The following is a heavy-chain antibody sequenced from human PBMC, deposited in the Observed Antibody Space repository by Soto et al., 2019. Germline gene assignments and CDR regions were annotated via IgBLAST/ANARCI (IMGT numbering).Heavy chain of an antibody. D-gene: IGHD1-1*01. CDR2: IWYDGSNK. CDR3: ARDLIAELEPGRGAQTN. CDR1: GFTFSSYG. V-gene: IGHV3-33*01. Sequence: PGGSLRLSCAASGFTFSSYGMHWVRQAPGKGLEWVAVIWYDGSNKYYADSVKGRFTISRDNSKNTLYLQMNSLRAEDTAVYYCARDLIAELEPGRGAQTNWGQGTLVTVSS. J-gene: IGHJ4*02.